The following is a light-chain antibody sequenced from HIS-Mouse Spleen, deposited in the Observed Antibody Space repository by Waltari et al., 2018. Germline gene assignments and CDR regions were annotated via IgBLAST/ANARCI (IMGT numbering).Light chain of an antibody. V-gene: IGLV3-25*03. J-gene: IGLJ3*02. CDR1: ALPKQY. CDR3: QSADSSGTGWV. Sequence: SYELTQPPSVSVSPGQTARITCSGDALPKQYAYWYQQKPGQAPVLVKYKDSERPSGIPERFPGSSSGTTVTLTISGVQAEDEADYYCQSADSSGTGWVFGGGTKLTVL. CDR2: KDS.